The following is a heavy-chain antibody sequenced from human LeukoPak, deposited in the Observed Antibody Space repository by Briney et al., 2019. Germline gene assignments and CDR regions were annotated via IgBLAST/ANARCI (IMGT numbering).Heavy chain of an antibody. CDR2: IYSGGST. CDR3: ARLDSFRLPGNY. D-gene: IGHD1-14*01. CDR1: GFTVSSNY. J-gene: IGHJ4*02. Sequence: GGSLRLSCAASGFTVSSNYMSWVRQAPGKGLEWVSVIYSGGSTYYADSVKGRFTISRDNSKNTLYLQMNSLRAEDTAVYYCARLDSFRLPGNYWGQGTLVTVSS. V-gene: IGHV3-53*01.